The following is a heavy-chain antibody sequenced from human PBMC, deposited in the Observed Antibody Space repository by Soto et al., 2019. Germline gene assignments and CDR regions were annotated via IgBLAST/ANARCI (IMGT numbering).Heavy chain of an antibody. V-gene: IGHV4-59*08. Sequence: NPSETLSLTCTVSGGSISSYYWSWIRQPPGKGLEWIGYIYYSGSTNYNPSLKSRVTISVDTSKNQFSLKLSSVTAADTAVYYCASSTRSGYDLYYYYYMDVWGKGTTVTVSS. D-gene: IGHD5-12*01. CDR1: GGSISSYY. CDR3: ASSTRSGYDLYYYYYMDV. CDR2: IYYSGST. J-gene: IGHJ6*03.